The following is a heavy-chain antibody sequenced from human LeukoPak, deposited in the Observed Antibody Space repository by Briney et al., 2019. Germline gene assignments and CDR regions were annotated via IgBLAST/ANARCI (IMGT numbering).Heavy chain of an antibody. CDR2: ISYDGSNK. J-gene: IGHJ4*02. CDR1: GFTFSSYG. CDR3: AKGYYADYGDH. D-gene: IGHD4-17*01. Sequence: GRSLRLSCAASGFTFSSYGMHWVRHAPGKGLEWVAVISYDGSNKYYADSVKGRFTISRDNSKNTLYLQINSLRVEDTAVYYCAKGYYADYGDHWGQGTLVTVSS. V-gene: IGHV3-30*18.